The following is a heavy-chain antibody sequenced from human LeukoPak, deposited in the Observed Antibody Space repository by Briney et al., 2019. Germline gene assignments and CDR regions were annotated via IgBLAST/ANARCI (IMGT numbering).Heavy chain of an antibody. Sequence: ASVKVSCKASGYTFTSYGISWVRQAPGQGLEWMGWISAYNGNTNYAQKLQGRVTMTTDTSTSTAYMELRSLRSDDTAVYYCARVGTVARPGIPTYYMDVWGKGTTVTVSS. D-gene: IGHD1-26*01. J-gene: IGHJ6*03. V-gene: IGHV1-18*01. CDR1: GYTFTSYG. CDR2: ISAYNGNT. CDR3: ARVGTVARPGIPTYYMDV.